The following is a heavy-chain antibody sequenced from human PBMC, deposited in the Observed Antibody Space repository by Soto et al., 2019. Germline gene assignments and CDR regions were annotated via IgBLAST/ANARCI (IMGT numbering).Heavy chain of an antibody. V-gene: IGHV1-69*13. CDR3: ARSAITLFGVVSIPPHYYSEMDV. CDR2: IIPIFGIG. CDR1: GYTFTSYG. Sequence: SVKVSCKASGYTFTSYGISWVRQAPGQGLEWMGGIIPIFGIGNDAQRFQGRVTITADESTGTAYMELSSLRSEDTGVYYCARSAITLFGVVSIPPHYYSEMDVWGQGTTVTVSS. J-gene: IGHJ6*02. D-gene: IGHD3-3*01.